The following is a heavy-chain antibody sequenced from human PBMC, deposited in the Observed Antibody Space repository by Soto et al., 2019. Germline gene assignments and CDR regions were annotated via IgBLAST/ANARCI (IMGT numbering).Heavy chain of an antibody. V-gene: IGHV4-30-4*01. CDR2: VYYTGST. CDR3: VRTAREGAVAPHWFDR. D-gene: IGHD2-21*02. CDR1: GASIRSTDYY. J-gene: IGHJ5*02. Sequence: SETLSLTCTFSGASIRSTDYYWSWIRQAPGKGLEWIGYVYYTGSTYYNPSLMSRLTISVDTSKNQFSLKLTSVTAAETAVYYCVRTAREGAVAPHWFDRWGQGTQVTVSS.